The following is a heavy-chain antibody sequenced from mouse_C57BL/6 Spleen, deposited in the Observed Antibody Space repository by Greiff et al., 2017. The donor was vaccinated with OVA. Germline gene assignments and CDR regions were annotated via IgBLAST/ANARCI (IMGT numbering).Heavy chain of an antibody. CDR3: ARGDYDEAWFAY. D-gene: IGHD2-4*01. CDR1: GYSITSGYY. V-gene: IGHV3-6*01. Sequence: ESGPGLVKPSQSLSLTCSVTGYSITSGYYWNWIRQFPGNQLEWMGYISYDGSNNYNPSLKNRISITRDTSKNQFFLKLNSVTTEDTATYYCARGDYDEAWFAYWGQGTLVTVSA. CDR2: ISYDGSN. J-gene: IGHJ3*01.